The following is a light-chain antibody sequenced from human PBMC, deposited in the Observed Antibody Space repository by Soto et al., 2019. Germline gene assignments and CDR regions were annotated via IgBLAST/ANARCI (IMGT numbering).Light chain of an antibody. CDR3: QQYSVSPLS. CDR2: GAS. Sequence: EIVLTQSPGTLSLSPGERATLSCRASQSVSSSYLAWYQQKPGQAPRLLIYGASSRATGIPDRFSGSGSGTDFILTITSLQSEDFAVYYCQQYSVSPLSFGGGTKV. J-gene: IGKJ4*02. V-gene: IGKV3-20*01. CDR1: QSVSSSY.